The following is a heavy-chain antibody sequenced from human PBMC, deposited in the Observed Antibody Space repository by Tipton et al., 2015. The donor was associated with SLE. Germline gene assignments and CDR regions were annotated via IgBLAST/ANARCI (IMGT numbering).Heavy chain of an antibody. CDR2: SNTNTGGT. V-gene: IGHV1-2*02. J-gene: IGHJ3*01. D-gene: IGHD5-12*01. Sequence: QVQLVQSGAEVKKPGSSVKVSCKASGYTFTHHYINWVRQAPGQGLEWMGWSNTNTGGTNYARKFYGRVTMTRDTSINTAYMELGRLRSDDTAVCFCARAGTSGYAGGFDRWGQGTMVTVSS. CDR1: GYTFTHHY. CDR3: ARAGTSGYAGGFDR.